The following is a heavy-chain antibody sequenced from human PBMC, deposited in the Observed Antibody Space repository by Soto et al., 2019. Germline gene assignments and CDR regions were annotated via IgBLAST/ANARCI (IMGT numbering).Heavy chain of an antibody. CDR3: ARDYVFFKGGGSSGNPWAF. V-gene: IGHV3-23*01. D-gene: IGHD3-10*02. J-gene: IGHJ6*04. CDR2: ISGSGGST. CDR1: GFTFSSYS. Sequence: GGSLRLSCAASGFTFSSYSMTWVRQAPGKGLEWVSSISGSGGSTYYADSVKGRFTLSRDNSKNTLYLQMDSLRVEDTAVYHCARDYVFFKGGGSSGNPWAFGGKGPTVPVSS.